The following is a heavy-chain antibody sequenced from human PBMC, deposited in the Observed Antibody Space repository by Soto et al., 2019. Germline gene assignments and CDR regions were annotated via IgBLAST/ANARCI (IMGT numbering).Heavy chain of an antibody. J-gene: IGHJ4*02. Sequence: PGGSLRLSCAIAGFTFSGYAMGWVRQGPGKGLEWVAVVSIGGSTHYADSVRGRFTISRDNSKNTLSLQMNSLTAEDTAVYFCAKRRGAGGHFDYWGQGALVTVSS. CDR3: AKRRGAGGHFDY. CDR1: GFTFSGYA. V-gene: IGHV3-23*01. D-gene: IGHD2-15*01. CDR2: VSIGGST.